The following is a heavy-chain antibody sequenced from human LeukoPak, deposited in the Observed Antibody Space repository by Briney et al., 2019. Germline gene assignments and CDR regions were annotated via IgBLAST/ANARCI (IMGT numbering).Heavy chain of an antibody. D-gene: IGHD3-22*01. CDR3: VRARGYFVPDS. V-gene: IGHV4-59*01. CDR2: VSGSGST. J-gene: IGHJ4*02. CDR1: GDSFTNYY. Sequence: SSETLSLTCTVSGDSFTNYYWNWIRQAPGKGLEWIGYVSGSGSTKYNPSLKSRVSMSADTSKNQLSLQLTSLSAADTAVYYCVRARGYFVPDSWGPGTLVTVSS.